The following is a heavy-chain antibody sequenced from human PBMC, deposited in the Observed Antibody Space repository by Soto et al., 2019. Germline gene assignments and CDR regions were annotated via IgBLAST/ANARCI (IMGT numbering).Heavy chain of an antibody. J-gene: IGHJ6*03. Sequence: GGSLRLSCAASGCTFSSYDMHWVRQATGKGLEWVSAIGTAGDTYYPGSVRGRFTISRENAKNSLYLQMNSLRAGDTAVYYCARTYRGYYYMDVWGKGTTGTVSS. V-gene: IGHV3-13*01. CDR1: GCTFSSYD. D-gene: IGHD1-26*01. CDR3: ARTYRGYYYMDV. CDR2: IGTAGDT.